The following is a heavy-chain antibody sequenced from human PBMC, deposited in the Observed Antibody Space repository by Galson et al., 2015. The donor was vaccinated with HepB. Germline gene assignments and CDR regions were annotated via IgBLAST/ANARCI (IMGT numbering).Heavy chain of an antibody. CDR3: ARAGITMVRGVSYDAFDI. Sequence: SLRLSCAASGFTFSSYAMSWVRQAPGKGLEWVAVIWYDGSNKYYADSVKGRFTISRDNSKSTLYLQMNSLRAEDTAVYYCARAGITMVRGVSYDAFDIWGQGTMVTVSS. V-gene: IGHV3-33*08. D-gene: IGHD3-10*01. CDR1: GFTFSSYA. J-gene: IGHJ3*02. CDR2: IWYDGSNK.